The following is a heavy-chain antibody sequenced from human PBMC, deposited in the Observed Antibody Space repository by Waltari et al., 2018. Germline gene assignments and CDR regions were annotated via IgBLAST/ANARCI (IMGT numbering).Heavy chain of an antibody. CDR3: ARDIVLMVYAKGRAFDI. CDR1: GGSISSGGYY. CDR2: IYHSGST. D-gene: IGHD2-8*01. Sequence: QVQLQESGQGLVKPSQTLSLTCTVSGGSISSGGYYWSWLRQHPGKGLEWIGYIYHSGSTYYNPSLKSRVTISVDRSKNQFSLKLSSVTAADTAVYYCARDIVLMVYAKGRAFDIWGQGTMVTVSS. V-gene: IGHV4-31*03. J-gene: IGHJ3*02.